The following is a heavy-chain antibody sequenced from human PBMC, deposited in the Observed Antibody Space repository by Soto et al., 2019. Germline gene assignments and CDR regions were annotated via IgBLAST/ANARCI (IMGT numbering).Heavy chain of an antibody. CDR1: GYTFTAYY. V-gene: IGHV1-2*02. J-gene: IGHJ4*02. CDR3: ARAVHTMIQGVRFRVDQ. CDR2: INPNGCGT. D-gene: IGHD3-10*01. Sequence: QVQLVQSGAEMKKPGASVKVSCESSGYTFTAYYIHWVRQAPGHGLEWMGWINPNGCGTKYAQKFQGRVTMARDTSINTAHMELTRLTSDDTAVYYCARAVHTMIQGVRFRVDQWGQGTLVTVSS.